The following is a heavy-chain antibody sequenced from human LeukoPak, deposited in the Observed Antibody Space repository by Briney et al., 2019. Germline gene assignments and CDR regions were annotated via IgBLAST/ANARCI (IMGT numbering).Heavy chain of an antibody. D-gene: IGHD2-15*01. CDR3: ARAGYCSGGSCSRGLKYYYYYMDV. CDR2: INPNSGGT. J-gene: IGHJ6*03. CDR1: GGTFSNYA. Sequence: ASVKVSCKASGGTFSNYAISWVRQAPGQGLEWMGWINPNSGGTNYAQKFQGRVTMTRDTSISTAYMELSRLRSDDTAVYYCARAGYCSGGSCSRGLKYYYYYMDVWGKGTTVTISS. V-gene: IGHV1-2*02.